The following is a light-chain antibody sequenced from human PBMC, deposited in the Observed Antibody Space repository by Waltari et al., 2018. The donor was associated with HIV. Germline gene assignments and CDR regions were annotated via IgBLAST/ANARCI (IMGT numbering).Light chain of an antibody. CDR3: SSYTSSSTPWV. J-gene: IGLJ2*01. Sequence: SGSPGQSITISCTGTSSDVGGYNYVSWYQQHPGKAPKLMIYDVSNRPSGVSNRFSGSKSGNTASLTISGLQAEDEADYYCSSYTSSSTPWVFGGGTKLTVL. CDR2: DVS. V-gene: IGLV2-14*04. CDR1: SSDVGGYNY.